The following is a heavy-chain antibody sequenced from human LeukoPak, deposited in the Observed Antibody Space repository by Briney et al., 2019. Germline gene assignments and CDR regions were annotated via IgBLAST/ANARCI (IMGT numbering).Heavy chain of an antibody. Sequence: SVKVSFKASGGTFSYTAISWVRQAPGQGLEWMGGIIPLFGTTNYAQKFQGRVTITKNDSTTTAYMELSSLRSDDTAMYYCARAAYNDFWSEYNYFGPWGQGSLVTVSS. V-gene: IGHV1-69*05. J-gene: IGHJ5*02. CDR3: ARAAYNDFWSEYNYFGP. CDR2: IIPLFGTT. D-gene: IGHD3-3*01. CDR1: GGTFSYTA.